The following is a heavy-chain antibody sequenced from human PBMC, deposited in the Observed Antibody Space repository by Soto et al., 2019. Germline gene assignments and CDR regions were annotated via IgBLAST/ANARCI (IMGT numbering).Heavy chain of an antibody. V-gene: IGHV1-8*01. Sequence: QVQLVQSGAEVKKPGASVKVSCKASGDTFTGDEITWVRQATGQGLEWMGWMNLNGGNTGYAQTFQGRVSMTGNPSISTAYMELSSLRSEDTAVYYCARVPSGSRYFYYFDVWGKGTTVIVSS. J-gene: IGHJ6*03. D-gene: IGHD1-26*01. CDR2: MNLNGGNT. CDR3: ARVPSGSRYFYYFDV. CDR1: GDTFTGDE.